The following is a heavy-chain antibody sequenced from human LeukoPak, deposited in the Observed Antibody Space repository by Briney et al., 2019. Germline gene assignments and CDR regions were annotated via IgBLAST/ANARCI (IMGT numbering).Heavy chain of an antibody. Sequence: GASVTVSCKPSGYTFTLYYIHWVRQAPGQGLEYMGWINPNSGGTNYAQKFQGRVTMTRDTSISTAYMELSRLRSDDTAVYYCARDLYQWLPSTRPRDYYYYMDVWGEGTTVTVSS. CDR1: GYTFTLYY. J-gene: IGHJ6*03. V-gene: IGHV1-2*02. CDR2: INPNSGGT. D-gene: IGHD6-19*01. CDR3: ARDLYQWLPSTRPRDYYYYMDV.